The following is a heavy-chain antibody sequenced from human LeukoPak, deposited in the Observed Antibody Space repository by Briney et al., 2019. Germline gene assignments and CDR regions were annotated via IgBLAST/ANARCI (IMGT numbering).Heavy chain of an antibody. CDR1: GFTFSKHG. Sequence: PGGSLRLSCAASGFTFSKHGMNWVRQAPGKGLEWVSGISPSGDITYCADSVKGRFTISRDSSKNTLYLEVISLTAEDTAVYYCAKDDAWLRFGEWSQGTLVTVSS. CDR2: ISPSGDIT. J-gene: IGHJ4*02. D-gene: IGHD3-10*01. V-gene: IGHV3-23*01. CDR3: AKDDAWLRFGE.